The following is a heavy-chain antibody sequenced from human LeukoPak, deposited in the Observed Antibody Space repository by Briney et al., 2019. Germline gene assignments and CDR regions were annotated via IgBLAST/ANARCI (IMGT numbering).Heavy chain of an antibody. V-gene: IGHV4-39*01. Sequence: PSETLSPTSTLSGGSISIRTYFWGWIRQPPGNGLEWIGLLYYSSCTTYYKPSVTSRVTISADTSKNQLSLKLSSVTAADTAVYYCASQVYCSAGSCYSNFWGQGTLVTVSS. D-gene: IGHD2-15*01. CDR3: ASQVYCSAGSCYSNF. CDR2: LYYSSCT. J-gene: IGHJ4*02. CDR1: GGSISIRTYF.